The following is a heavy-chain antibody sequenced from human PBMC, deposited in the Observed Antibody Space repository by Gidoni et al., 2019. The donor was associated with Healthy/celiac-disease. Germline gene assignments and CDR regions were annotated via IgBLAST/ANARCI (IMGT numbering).Heavy chain of an antibody. D-gene: IGHD4-17*01. CDR2: IRSKAYGGTT. CDR3: TVSEVTTGFDY. CDR1: GFPFGDYA. V-gene: IGHV3-49*05. J-gene: IGHJ4*02. Sequence: VRRVGLGGGLVRQGRPRELPGTASGFPFGDYAMSWFRQAPGKGLEWVGFIRSKAYGGTTEYAASVKGRFTISRDDSKSIAYLQMNSLKTEDTAVYYCTVSEVTTGFDYWGQGTLVTVSS.